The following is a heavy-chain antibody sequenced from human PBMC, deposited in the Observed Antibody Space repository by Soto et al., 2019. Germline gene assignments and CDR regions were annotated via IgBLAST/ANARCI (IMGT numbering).Heavy chain of an antibody. CDR3: ARCLHCSNGGRFDP. J-gene: IGHJ5*02. D-gene: IGHD3-10*02. CDR1: GVSIGSPNW. Sequence: SETLSLTCAVYGVSIGSPNWWTWVRQAPGKGLEWIGEMWPSGGTTYNPSLRNRVTISVDNSKNHLSLTLTSVTAADTAIYYCARCLHCSNGGRFDPWGRGALVTVSS. V-gene: IGHV4-4*02. CDR2: MWPSGGT.